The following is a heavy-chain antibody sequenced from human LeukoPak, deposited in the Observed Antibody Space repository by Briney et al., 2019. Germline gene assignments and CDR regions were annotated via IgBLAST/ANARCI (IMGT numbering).Heavy chain of an antibody. J-gene: IGHJ4*02. Sequence: QPGGSLRLSCAASGFTFSSYWMHWVCQAPGKGLVWVSRINSDGSSTSYADSVKGRFTISRDNAKNTLYLQMNSLRAEDTAVYYCARAQYDFWSGYYYWGQGTLVTVSS. D-gene: IGHD3-3*01. V-gene: IGHV3-74*01. CDR2: INSDGSST. CDR1: GFTFSSYW. CDR3: ARAQYDFWSGYYY.